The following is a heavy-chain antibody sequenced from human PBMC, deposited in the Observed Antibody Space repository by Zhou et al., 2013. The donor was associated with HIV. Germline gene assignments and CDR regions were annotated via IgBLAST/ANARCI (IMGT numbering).Heavy chain of an antibody. CDR3: ARGAWSYSTDY. J-gene: IGHJ4*02. CDR2: INPNSGGT. Sequence: QVQLVQSGAEVKKPGASVKVSCKASGYTFIDYYIHWVRQAPGQGLEWMGWINPNSGGTNYAQKFQGRVSMSSDTSISTAYMELKRLRSDDRAVYYCARGAWSYSTDYWGQGTLVTVSS. V-gene: IGHV1-2*02. CDR1: GYTFIDYY. D-gene: IGHD1-26*01.